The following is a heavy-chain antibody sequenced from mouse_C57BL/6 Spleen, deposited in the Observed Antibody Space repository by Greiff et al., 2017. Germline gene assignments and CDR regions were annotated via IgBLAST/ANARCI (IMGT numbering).Heavy chain of an antibody. D-gene: IGHD2-3*01. V-gene: IGHV1-72*01. CDR3: AILDGYFDY. Sequence: QVQLQQPGAELVKPGASVKLSCNASGYTFTSYWMHWVQQRPGRGLEWIGRIDPKSGGTKYNEKFKSKATLTVDKPSSTAYMQLSSLTSEDSAVYYCAILDGYFDYWGQGTTLTVSS. CDR1: GYTFTSYW. J-gene: IGHJ2*01. CDR2: IDPKSGGT.